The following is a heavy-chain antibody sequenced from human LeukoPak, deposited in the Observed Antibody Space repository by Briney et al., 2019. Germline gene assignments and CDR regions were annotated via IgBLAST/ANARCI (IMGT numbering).Heavy chain of an antibody. CDR3: ARSDLYGDYPPGKY. J-gene: IGHJ4*02. V-gene: IGHV4-34*01. Sequence: SSETLSLTCAVYGGSFSGYYWSWIRQPPGKGLEWIGEINHSGSTNYNPSLKSRVTISVDTSKNQFSLRLSSVTAADTAVYYCARSDLYGDYPPGKYWGQGTLVTVSS. CDR1: GGSFSGYY. CDR2: INHSGST. D-gene: IGHD4-17*01.